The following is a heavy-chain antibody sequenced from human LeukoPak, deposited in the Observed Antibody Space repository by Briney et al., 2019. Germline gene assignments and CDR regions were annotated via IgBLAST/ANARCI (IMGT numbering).Heavy chain of an antibody. J-gene: IGHJ3*02. CDR1: GFTFSSYT. CDR2: ISGSGGST. D-gene: IGHD3-22*01. Sequence: GGSLRVSCAASGFTFSSYTMNWVRQAPGKGLEWVSAISGSGGSTYYADSVKGRFTISRDNSKNTLYLQMNSLRAEDTAVYYCAADYDSSGYSAFDIWGQGTMVTVSS. CDR3: AADYDSSGYSAFDI. V-gene: IGHV3-23*01.